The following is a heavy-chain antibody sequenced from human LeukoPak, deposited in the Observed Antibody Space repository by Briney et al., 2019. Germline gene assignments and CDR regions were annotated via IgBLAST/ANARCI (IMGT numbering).Heavy chain of an antibody. Sequence: GGSLRLSCAASGFTFSDSFMSWIRQAPGKGLEWISYISESSAIIWYADSVKGRFTISRGNAKNSLYLQMNSLRAEDTAVYYCVRVQSSSLDYWGQGTLVTVSS. J-gene: IGHJ4*02. CDR2: ISESSAII. V-gene: IGHV3-11*01. CDR3: VRVQSSSLDY. CDR1: GFTFSDSF. D-gene: IGHD2-15*01.